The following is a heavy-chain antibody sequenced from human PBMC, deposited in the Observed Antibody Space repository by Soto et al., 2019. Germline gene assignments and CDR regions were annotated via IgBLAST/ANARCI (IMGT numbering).Heavy chain of an antibody. V-gene: IGHV3-66*01. CDR3: ARGDTKYYYYYYMDV. CDR2: IYSGGST. Sequence: EVQLVESGGGLVQPGGSLRLSCAASGFTVSSNYMSWVRQAPGKGLEWVSVIYSGGSTYYADSVKGRFTISRDNSKNTLYLQMNSLRAEDTAVYYCARGDTKYYYYYYMDVWGKGTTVTVSS. J-gene: IGHJ6*03. D-gene: IGHD5-18*01. CDR1: GFTVSSNY.